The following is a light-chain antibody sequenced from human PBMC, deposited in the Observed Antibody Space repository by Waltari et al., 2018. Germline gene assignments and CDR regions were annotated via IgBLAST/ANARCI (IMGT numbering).Light chain of an antibody. V-gene: IGLV3-19*01. J-gene: IGLJ2*01. CDR3: SSRDPTINAVV. CDR1: SLRPYA. Sequence: SSELTQDPAVSVALGQTVTITCQGDSLRPYAAHWYQQRPGQAPILVLFSTDDRPSGIPDRFSGSSSRDTASLTITDTQAEDEAAYYCSSRDPTINAVVFGGGTKLTVL. CDR2: STD.